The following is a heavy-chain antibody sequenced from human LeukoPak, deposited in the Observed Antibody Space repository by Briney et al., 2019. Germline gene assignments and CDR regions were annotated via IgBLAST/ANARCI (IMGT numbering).Heavy chain of an antibody. V-gene: IGHV3-48*02. CDR2: ISSGSSTI. CDR3: AKSSGWFLDY. D-gene: IGHD6-19*01. CDR1: GFTFSTYS. Sequence: PGGSLRLSCAASGFTFSTYSMNWVRQAPGKGLEWLSYISSGSSTIYYAASVKGRFTISRDNAKNSLYLQMNSLRDEDTAVYYCAKSSGWFLDYWGQGTLVTVSS. J-gene: IGHJ4*02.